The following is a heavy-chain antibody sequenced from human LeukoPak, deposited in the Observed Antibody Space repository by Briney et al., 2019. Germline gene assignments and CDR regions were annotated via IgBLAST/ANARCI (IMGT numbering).Heavy chain of an antibody. D-gene: IGHD6-13*01. V-gene: IGHV1-18*01. Sequence: ASVKVSCKASGYTLTSYGISWVRQAPGQGLEWMGWISAYNGNTNYAQKLQGRVTMTTETSTTTAYMELRSLRSDDTAVYYCARGLSAAAGTQDSYQFDYWGQGTLVTVSS. J-gene: IGHJ4*02. CDR1: GYTLTSYG. CDR3: ARGLSAAAGTQDSYQFDY. CDR2: ISAYNGNT.